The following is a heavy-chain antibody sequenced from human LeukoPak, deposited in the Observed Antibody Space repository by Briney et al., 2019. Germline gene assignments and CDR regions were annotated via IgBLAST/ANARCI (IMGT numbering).Heavy chain of an antibody. Sequence: PGRSLRLSCAASGFTFSSYGMHWVRQAPGKGLEWVAVISYDGSNKYYADSVKGRFTISRDNSKNTLYLQMNSLRAEDTAVYYCARDLRHPRIAVAGNVLDYWGQGTLVTVSS. CDR2: ISYDGSNK. CDR3: ARDLRHPRIAVAGNVLDY. D-gene: IGHD6-19*01. V-gene: IGHV3-30*03. J-gene: IGHJ4*02. CDR1: GFTFSSYG.